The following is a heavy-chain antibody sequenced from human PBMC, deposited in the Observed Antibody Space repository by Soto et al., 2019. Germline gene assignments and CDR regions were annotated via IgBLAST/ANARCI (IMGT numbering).Heavy chain of an antibody. CDR2: ISGSGGST. CDR1: GFTFSSYA. D-gene: IGHD3-16*01. CDR3: AKGGVQLGESC. V-gene: IGHV3-23*01. J-gene: IGHJ4*02. Sequence: EVQLLESGGGLVQPGGSLRLSCAASGFTFSSYAMSWVRQAPGKGLEWVSAISGSGGSTYYADSVKGRFTISRDNSKNARHLEMISLRAEDTAVYYCAKGGVQLGESCGAQGTLVTVSS.